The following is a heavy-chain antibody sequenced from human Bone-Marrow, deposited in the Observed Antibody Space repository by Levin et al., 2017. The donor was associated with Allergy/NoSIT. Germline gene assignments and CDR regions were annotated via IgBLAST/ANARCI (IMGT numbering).Heavy chain of an antibody. CDR2: ITGDGGAI. CDR3: ARDPLGGGSFDY. J-gene: IGHJ4*02. Sequence: SCAASGFTFSVYWIHWLRQIPGKPPVWVARITGDGGAIVYADFVQGRFTVSRDNAKNTLYLQMNSLRAEDTAVYYCARDPLGGGSFDYWGQGTLVTVSS. CDR1: GFTFSVYW. V-gene: IGHV3-74*03. D-gene: IGHD2-15*01.